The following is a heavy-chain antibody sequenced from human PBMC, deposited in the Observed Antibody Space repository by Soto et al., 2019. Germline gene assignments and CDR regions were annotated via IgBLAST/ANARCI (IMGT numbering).Heavy chain of an antibody. D-gene: IGHD3-10*01. CDR3: AGRKTAGVEPAGY. V-gene: IGHV3-7*01. CDR2: IKQGGTET. CDR1: GLSLSNIW. Sequence: GGSLRLSCVGSGLSLSNIWTSWVRQAPGKGLEWVANIKQGGTETYYVDSVKGRFTISKDHAKNSLYLQMNSLRVEDTALYYCAGRKTAGVEPAGYGAQGTGVPV. J-gene: IGHJ4*02.